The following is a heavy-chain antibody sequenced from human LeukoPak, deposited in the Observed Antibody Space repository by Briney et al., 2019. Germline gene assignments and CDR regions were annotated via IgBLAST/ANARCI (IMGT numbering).Heavy chain of an antibody. D-gene: IGHD4-17*01. V-gene: IGHV4-34*01. J-gene: IGHJ6*04. Sequence: SETLSLTCAVYGGSFSGYYWSWIRQPPGKGLEWIGEINHSGSTNYNPSLKSRVTISVDKSKNQFSLKLSSVTAADTAVYYCARIQTTVTNLYYYYYGMDVWGKGTTVTVSS. CDR3: ARIQTTVTNLYYYYYGMDV. CDR1: GGSFSGYY. CDR2: INHSGST.